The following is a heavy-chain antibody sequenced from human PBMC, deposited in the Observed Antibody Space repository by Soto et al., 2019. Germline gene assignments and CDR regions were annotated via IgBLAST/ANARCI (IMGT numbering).Heavy chain of an antibody. D-gene: IGHD5-18*01. CDR1: GYSISSGYY. CDR3: ARVDTAMVTRTFDY. CDR2: IYHSGST. J-gene: IGHJ4*02. V-gene: IGHV4-38-2*01. Sequence: SETLSLTCAVSGYSISSGYYWGCIRQPPGKGLEWIGSIYHSGSTYYNPPLKSRVTISVDTSKNQFSLKLSSVTAADTAVYYCARVDTAMVTRTFDYWGQGTLVTVYS.